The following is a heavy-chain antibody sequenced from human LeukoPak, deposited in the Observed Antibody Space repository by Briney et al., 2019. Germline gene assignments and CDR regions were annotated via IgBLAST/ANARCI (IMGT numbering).Heavy chain of an antibody. CDR2: ISHSGSTI. V-gene: IGHV3-48*03. CDR3: ARETDYLDY. CDR1: GFTFSSYE. J-gene: IGHJ4*02. Sequence: GGSLTLSCVVSGFTFSSYEMNWVRQAPGKGLEWVSYISHSGSTIYYADSVKGRFTISRDNAKNSLYLQMNSLRAEDTAVYYCARETDYLDYWGQGTLVTVSS.